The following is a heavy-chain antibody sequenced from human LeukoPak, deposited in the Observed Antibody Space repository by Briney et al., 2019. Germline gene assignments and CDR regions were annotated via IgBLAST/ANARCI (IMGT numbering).Heavy chain of an antibody. V-gene: IGHV3-72*01. CDR3: TRGYSRRSVYSFDT. CDR1: VSTFCDHT. D-gene: IGHD1-1*01. CDR2: IGNKASRYTT. Sequence: PGGSLRDSCAASVSTFCDHTMDTVRQAPGKGLQWVGRIGNKASRYTTEYAASVQGRFTISRDDSTSSLYLQMNSLKTEDTALYSWTRGYSRRSVYSFDTCGQGTMVTVSS. J-gene: IGHJ3*02.